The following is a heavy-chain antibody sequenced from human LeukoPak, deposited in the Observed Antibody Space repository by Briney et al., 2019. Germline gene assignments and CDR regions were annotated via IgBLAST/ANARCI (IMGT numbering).Heavy chain of an antibody. CDR1: GGSVSGGRYY. V-gene: IGHV4-61*01. J-gene: IGHJ6*04. Sequence: SETLSLTGTVCGGSVSGGRYYWSWIRQPPGKGLEWIGYIYYSGSTNYNPSLKSRVTISVDTSKNQFSLKLSSVTAADTAVYYCARENSTSEGYYGMDVWGKGTTVTVSS. CDR2: IYYSGST. D-gene: IGHD2-2*01. CDR3: ARENSTSEGYYGMDV.